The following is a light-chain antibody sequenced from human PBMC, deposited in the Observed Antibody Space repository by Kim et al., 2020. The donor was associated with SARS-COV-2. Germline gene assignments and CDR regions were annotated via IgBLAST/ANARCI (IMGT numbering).Light chain of an antibody. Sequence: DIQMTQSPSILSASVGDRVTITCRASQSVSSWLAWYQQKPGKAPNLLIYKSSTLKSGVPSRFSGGGSGTEFTLTISSLQPDDFATYYCQQYGDYTTFGQGTKVEIK. V-gene: IGKV1-5*03. J-gene: IGKJ1*01. CDR2: KSS. CDR3: QQYGDYTT. CDR1: QSVSSW.